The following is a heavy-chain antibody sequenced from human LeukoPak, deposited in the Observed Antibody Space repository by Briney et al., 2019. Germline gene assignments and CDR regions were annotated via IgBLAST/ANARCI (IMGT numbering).Heavy chain of an antibody. J-gene: IGHJ3*02. CDR1: GFTFSSYT. V-gene: IGHV3-21*01. CDR3: ARGQDPAYALDI. D-gene: IGHD2-15*01. CDR2: ISSSSHI. Sequence: GGSLRLSCAASGFTFSSYTMNWVRQAPGQGLEWVSSISSSSHIYYADSVKGRFTISRDNAKNSLYLQMNSLRAEDTAVYYCARGQDPAYALDIWGQGTMVTVSS.